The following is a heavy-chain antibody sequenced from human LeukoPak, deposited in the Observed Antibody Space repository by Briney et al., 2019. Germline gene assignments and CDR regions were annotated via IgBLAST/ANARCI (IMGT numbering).Heavy chain of an antibody. Sequence: SETLSLTCTVSGGSISSSNYYWGWIRQPPGKGLAWIGSISYTGITYYNPSLKSRVTMSVDTSKNQFSLNLNSVAAADTAVYFCARDVGGAGFDPWGQGTLVTVSS. V-gene: IGHV4-39*07. CDR1: GGSISSSNYY. CDR3: ARDVGGAGFDP. J-gene: IGHJ5*02. D-gene: IGHD3-16*01. CDR2: ISYTGIT.